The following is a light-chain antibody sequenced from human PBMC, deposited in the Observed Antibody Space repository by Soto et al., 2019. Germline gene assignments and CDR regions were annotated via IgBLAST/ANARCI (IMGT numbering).Light chain of an antibody. V-gene: IGKV1-5*03. J-gene: IGKJ4*01. CDR1: QSISDW. Sequence: DIQMTQSPSTLSASVGDRVTITCRASQSISDWLAWYQQKPGKAPTVLIYKASTLESGVPSRFSGSGSGTEFTLTISSLQPDDFATYYCQQYNSYSITFGGGTKVEIK. CDR3: QQYNSYSIT. CDR2: KAS.